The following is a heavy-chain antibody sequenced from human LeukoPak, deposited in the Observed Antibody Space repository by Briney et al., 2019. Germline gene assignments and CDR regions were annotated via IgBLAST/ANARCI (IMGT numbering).Heavy chain of an antibody. CDR2: ISDTGRLS. V-gene: IGHV3-23*01. CDR1: GFTFSSSA. CDR3: ARTAYYYDSSGYDDAFDI. D-gene: IGHD3-22*01. Sequence: GGSLRLSCAASGFTFSSSAMSWVRQAPGKGLEWVAAISDTGRLSYCADSLKGRFTISRDNAKNSLYLQMNSLRAEDTAVYYCARTAYYYDSSGYDDAFDIWGQGTMVTVSS. J-gene: IGHJ3*02.